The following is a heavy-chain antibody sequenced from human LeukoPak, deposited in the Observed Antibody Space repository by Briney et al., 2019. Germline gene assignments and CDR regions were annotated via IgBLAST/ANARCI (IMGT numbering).Heavy chain of an antibody. V-gene: IGHV3-23*01. D-gene: IGHD3-10*01. CDR2: IRGSSSAT. J-gene: IGHJ6*02. CDR3: AKTAFGDYYYYGMDV. Sequence: PGGSLRLSCAASGFTFNSYAMNWVRQAPGKGLEWVSVIRGSSSATYYGESVKGRFTISRDNSKNTLYLQMNSLRVEDTAVYYCAKTAFGDYYYYGMDVWSQGTTVTVSS. CDR1: GFTFNSYA.